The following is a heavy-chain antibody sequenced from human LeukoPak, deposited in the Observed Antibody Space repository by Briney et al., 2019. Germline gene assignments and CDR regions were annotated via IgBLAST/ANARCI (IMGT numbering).Heavy chain of an antibody. CDR2: TYYTGSA. V-gene: IGHV4-31*03. Sequence: PSETLSLTCTVSGGSISSVGFYWSWVRQHPEKGLEWIGYTYYTGSAYYSPSLQSRVSIFLDMSKNEFSLHLTSATDADTAVYYCARLRGEGSNWFDPWGQGTLVTVSS. CDR1: GGSISSVGFY. J-gene: IGHJ5*02. CDR3: ARLRGEGSNWFDP. D-gene: IGHD2-21*01.